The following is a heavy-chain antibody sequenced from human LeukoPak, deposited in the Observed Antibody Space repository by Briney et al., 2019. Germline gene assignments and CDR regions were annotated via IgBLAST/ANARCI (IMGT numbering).Heavy chain of an antibody. V-gene: IGHV4-59*01. CDR1: GGSISSYY. CDR2: MYNSGSA. J-gene: IGHJ4*02. D-gene: IGHD6-19*01. Sequence: SETLSLTCTVSGGSISSYYWSWIRQPPGKGLEWIGDMYNSGSANYNPSLKSRVTISVDTSKNQFSLKLSSVTAADTAVYYCAREGSSGPLDYWGQGTLVTVSS. CDR3: AREGSSGPLDY.